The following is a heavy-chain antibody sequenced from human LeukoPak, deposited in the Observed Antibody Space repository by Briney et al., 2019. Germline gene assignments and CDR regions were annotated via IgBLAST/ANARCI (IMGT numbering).Heavy chain of an antibody. D-gene: IGHD6-6*01. J-gene: IGHJ3*02. CDR2: INPNGGST. Sequence: ASVKVSCKASGYTFTTYYIHWVRQAPGQGLEWMGIINPNGGSTNYAQKFQGRVTMTRDMSTSTVYMELSSLRSEDTAIYYCARWVPSVAPPTDTLDIWGQGTMVTVSS. CDR1: GYTFTTYY. CDR3: ARWVPSVAPPTDTLDI. V-gene: IGHV1-46*01.